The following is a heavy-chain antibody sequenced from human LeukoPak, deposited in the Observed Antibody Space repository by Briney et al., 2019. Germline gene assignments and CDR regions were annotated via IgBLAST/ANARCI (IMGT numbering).Heavy chain of an antibody. V-gene: IGHV3-21*01. CDR2: ISGSSSYI. J-gene: IGHJ4*02. CDR3: ATEYSSGWYSGSFGDY. CDR1: GFTFSSYS. D-gene: IGHD6-19*01. Sequence: GGSLRLSCAASGFTFSSYSMNWVRQAPGKGLEWVSSISGSSSYIYYADSVKGGFTISRDNAKNSLYLQMNGLRAEDTAVYYCATEYSSGWYSGSFGDYWGQGTLVTVSS.